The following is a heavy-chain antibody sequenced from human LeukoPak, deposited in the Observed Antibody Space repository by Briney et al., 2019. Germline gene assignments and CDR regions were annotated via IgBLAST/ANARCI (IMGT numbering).Heavy chain of an antibody. J-gene: IGHJ4*02. D-gene: IGHD4-17*01. V-gene: IGHV3-15*01. Sequence: PGGSLRLSCAASGFTFSDYYMSWVRQAPGKGLEWVGRIKSKTDGGTTDYAAPVKGRFTISRDDSKNTLYLQMNSLKTEDTAVYYCTTGLNLFRVDGNDYGDYQGSVYWGQGTLVTVSS. CDR3: TTGLNLFRVDGNDYGDYQGSVY. CDR2: IKSKTDGGTT. CDR1: GFTFSDYY.